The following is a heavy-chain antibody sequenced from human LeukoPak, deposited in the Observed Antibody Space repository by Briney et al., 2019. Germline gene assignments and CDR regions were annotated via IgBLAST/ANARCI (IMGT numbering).Heavy chain of an antibody. V-gene: IGHV3-64D*06. CDR2: ISSYGGST. CDR3: VKGVLWFGESLYFDY. J-gene: IGHJ4*02. D-gene: IGHD3-10*01. CDR1: GFIFSTYT. Sequence: PGGSLRLSCAASGFIFSTYTMNWVRQAPGKGLEYVSAISSYGGSTYYADSVKGRFTISRDNSKNTLYLQMSSLRPEDTAVYYCVKGVLWFGESLYFDYWGQGSLVTVSS.